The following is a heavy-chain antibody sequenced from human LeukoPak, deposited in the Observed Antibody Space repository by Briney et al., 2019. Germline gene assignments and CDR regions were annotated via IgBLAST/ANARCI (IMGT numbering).Heavy chain of an antibody. D-gene: IGHD5-12*01. CDR2: ISSSTI. CDR1: GFTFSTYS. Sequence: GGSLRLSCAASGFTFSTYSMNWVREAPGKGLEWVSYISSSTIYYADSVKGRFTISRDNAKNSLYLQMNSPRAEDTAVYYCAREGGAYVPDYWGQGILVTVSS. V-gene: IGHV3-48*01. CDR3: AREGGAYVPDY. J-gene: IGHJ4*02.